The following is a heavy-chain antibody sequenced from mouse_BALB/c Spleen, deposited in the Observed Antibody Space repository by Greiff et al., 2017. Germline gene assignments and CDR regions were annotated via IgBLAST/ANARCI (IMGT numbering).Heavy chain of an antibody. Sequence: VQRVESGPGLVAPSQSLSITCTVSGFSLTSYGVHWVRQPPGKGLEWLGVIWAGGSTNYNSALMSRLSISKDNSKSQVFLKMNSLQTDDTAMYYCAREDGYYDYAMDYWGQGTSVTVSS. J-gene: IGHJ4*01. V-gene: IGHV2-9*02. CDR3: AREDGYYDYAMDY. CDR1: GFSLTSYG. D-gene: IGHD2-3*01. CDR2: IWAGGST.